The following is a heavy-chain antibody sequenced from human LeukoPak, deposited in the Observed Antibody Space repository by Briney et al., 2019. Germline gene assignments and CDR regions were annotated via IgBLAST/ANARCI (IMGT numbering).Heavy chain of an antibody. J-gene: IGHJ4*02. CDR3: ATEIFPIAAAGTN. V-gene: IGHV1-24*01. Sequence: ASVKVFCKVSGYTLTELSMHWVRQAPGKGLEWMGGFDPEDGETIYAQKFQGRVTMIEDTSTDTAYMELSSLRSEDTAVCYCATEIFPIAAAGTNWGQGTLVTVSS. CDR2: FDPEDGET. D-gene: IGHD6-13*01. CDR1: GYTLTELS.